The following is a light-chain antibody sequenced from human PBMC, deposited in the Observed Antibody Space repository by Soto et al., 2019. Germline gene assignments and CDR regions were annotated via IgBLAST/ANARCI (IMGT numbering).Light chain of an antibody. CDR2: DVS. V-gene: IGLV2-14*01. CDR3: SSYTSSSTGV. CDR1: SSYVGGYNY. Sequence: QSALTQPASVSGSPGQSITISCTGTSSYVGGYNYVSWYQQHPGKAPKLMIYDVSNRPSGVSNRFSGSKSGNTVSLTISGLQAEDEADYYCSSYTSSSTGVFGTGTKVTVL. J-gene: IGLJ1*01.